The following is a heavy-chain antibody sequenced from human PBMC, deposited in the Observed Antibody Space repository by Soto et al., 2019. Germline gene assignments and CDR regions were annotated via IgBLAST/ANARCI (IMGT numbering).Heavy chain of an antibody. D-gene: IGHD2-2*01. V-gene: IGHV3-23*01. Sequence: SLRLSCAASGFTFSSYAMNWVRQAPGKGLEWVAGVSASGGGTSYADSVKGRFTISRDNSKDTLYLQMNGLRAEDTAVYYCAKSSSRAHYYAMDVWGQGTTVTVSS. J-gene: IGHJ6*02. CDR3: AKSSSRAHYYAMDV. CDR2: VSASGGGT. CDR1: GFTFSSYA.